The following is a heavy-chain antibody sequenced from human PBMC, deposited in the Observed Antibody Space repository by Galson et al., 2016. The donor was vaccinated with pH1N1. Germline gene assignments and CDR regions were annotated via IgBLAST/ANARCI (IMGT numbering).Heavy chain of an antibody. CDR1: GDSITRGYY. V-gene: IGHV4-38-2*01. CDR3: AKMARTSGPDSEYYFDF. Sequence: ETLSLTCAVSGDSITRGYYWGWIRQAPGRGLEWIGSFYDSGSTTYYKSSLKSRFAISVDTSKNQFSLRLSSMTAADTAVYYCAKMARTSGPDSEYYFDFWGQGKLVTVSS. CDR2: FYDSGSTT. J-gene: IGHJ4*02. D-gene: IGHD1-1*01.